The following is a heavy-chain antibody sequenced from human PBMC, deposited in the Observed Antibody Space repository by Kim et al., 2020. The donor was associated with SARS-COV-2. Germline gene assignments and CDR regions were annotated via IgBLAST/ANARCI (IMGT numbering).Heavy chain of an antibody. CDR1: GGSISSSSYY. CDR3: ARSGGDYPPGAFDI. V-gene: IGHV4-39*07. D-gene: IGHD4-17*01. Sequence: SETLSLTCTVSGGSISSSSYYWGWIRQPPGKGLEWIGSIYYSGSTYYNPSLKSRVTISVDTSKNQFSLKLSSVTAADTAVYYCARSGGDYPPGAFDIWGQGTMVTVSS. CDR2: IYYSGST. J-gene: IGHJ3*02.